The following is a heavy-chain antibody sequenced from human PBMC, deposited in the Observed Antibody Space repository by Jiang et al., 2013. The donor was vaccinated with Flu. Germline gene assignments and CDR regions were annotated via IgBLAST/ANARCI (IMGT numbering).Heavy chain of an antibody. J-gene: IGHJ4*02. CDR1: GGSISSNSYY. Sequence: GSGLVKPSETLSLTCSVSGGSISSNSYYWGWIRQPPGKGLEWIGGIYYSGSAYYNPSLNSRVAMSVDTSKNQLSLKLSSVTAADTAVYYCARAQKYSGFELPYFDYWAREPWSPSP. V-gene: IGHV4-39*07. D-gene: IGHD1-26*01. CDR2: IYYSGSA. CDR3: ARAQKYSGFELPYFDY.